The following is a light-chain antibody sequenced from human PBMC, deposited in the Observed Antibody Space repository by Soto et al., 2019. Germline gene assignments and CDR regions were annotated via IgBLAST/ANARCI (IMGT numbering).Light chain of an antibody. CDR1: SSDVGSYNL. V-gene: IGLV2-23*01. CDR3: CSYAGSSTSRVV. J-gene: IGLJ2*01. CDR2: EGS. Sequence: QSALTQPASVSGCPGQSITISCTGTSSDVGSYNLVSWYQQHPGKAPKLMIYEGSKRPSGVSNRFSGSKSGNTASLTISGLQAEDEADYYCCSYAGSSTSRVVFGGGTKVTVL.